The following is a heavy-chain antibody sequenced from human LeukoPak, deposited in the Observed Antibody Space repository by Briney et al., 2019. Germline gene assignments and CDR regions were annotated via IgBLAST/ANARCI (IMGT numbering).Heavy chain of an antibody. D-gene: IGHD3-3*01. J-gene: IGHJ6*03. Sequence: SETLSLTCAVSGYSISSGYYWGWIRQPPGKGLEWIGSIYHSGSTYYNPSLKSRVTISVDTSKNQFSLKLSSVTAADTAVYYCARRRSTIFGVVAHYYYYMDVWGKGTTVTVSS. CDR1: GYSISSGYY. CDR2: IYHSGST. CDR3: ARRRSTIFGVVAHYYYYMDV. V-gene: IGHV4-38-2*01.